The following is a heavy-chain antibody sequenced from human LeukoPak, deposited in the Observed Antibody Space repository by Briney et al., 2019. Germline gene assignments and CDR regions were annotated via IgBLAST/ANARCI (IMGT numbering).Heavy chain of an antibody. V-gene: IGHV3-7*01. Sequence: SGGSLRLSCAASGFTSTNYWMSWVRQPPGKGLEWVANIRHDESEIYYVDSVKGRFTISRDNAKDSLFLQMNSLRAEDTAVYYCARDPGRSGWDYWGQGALVTVSS. CDR2: IRHDESEI. J-gene: IGHJ4*02. CDR1: GFTSTNYW. D-gene: IGHD6-19*01. CDR3: ARDPGRSGWDY.